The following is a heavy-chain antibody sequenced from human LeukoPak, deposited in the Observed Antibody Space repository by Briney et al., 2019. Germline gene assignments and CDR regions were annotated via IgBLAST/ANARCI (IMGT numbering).Heavy chain of an antibody. CDR1: GFTFSRYA. CDR3: AKDHNILTGYPYDY. Sequence: GGSLRLSCAASGFTFSRYAMSWVRQAPGKGLEWVSGISGSGGSTYYADSVKGRFTISRDNSKNTLYLQMNSLRAEDTAVYYCAKDHNILTGYPYDYWGQGTLVTVSS. V-gene: IGHV3-23*01. J-gene: IGHJ4*02. CDR2: ISGSGGST. D-gene: IGHD3-9*01.